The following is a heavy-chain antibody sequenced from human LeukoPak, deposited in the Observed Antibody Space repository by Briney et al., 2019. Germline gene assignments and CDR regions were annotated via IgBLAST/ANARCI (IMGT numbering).Heavy chain of an antibody. CDR1: GFTFTSYG. CDR3: ARPVDTSMIAGFDL. V-gene: IGHV3-48*01. D-gene: IGHD5-18*01. Sequence: GGSLTLSCAASGFTFTSYGLNWVRQAPGQGLEWVSFITSSSSTIHYADSVRGRFTISRDNANKILYLQMNSLRAKDPAVYYCARPVDTSMIAGFDLWGQGTLVTVS. CDR2: ITSSSSTI. J-gene: IGHJ4*02.